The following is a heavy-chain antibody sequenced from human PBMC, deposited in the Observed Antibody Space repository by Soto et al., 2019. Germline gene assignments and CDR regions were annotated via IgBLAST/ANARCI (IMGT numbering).Heavy chain of an antibody. CDR1: GFTFSSYG. Sequence: GGSLRLSCAASGFTFSSYGMHWVRQAPGKGLEWVAVIWYDGSNKYYADSVKGRFTISRDNSKNTLYLQMNSLRAEDTAVYYCARDEVHSSSWGEEYYYYYGMDVWGQGTTVTVSS. V-gene: IGHV3-33*01. CDR2: IWYDGSNK. J-gene: IGHJ6*02. CDR3: ARDEVHSSSWGEEYYYYYGMDV. D-gene: IGHD6-6*01.